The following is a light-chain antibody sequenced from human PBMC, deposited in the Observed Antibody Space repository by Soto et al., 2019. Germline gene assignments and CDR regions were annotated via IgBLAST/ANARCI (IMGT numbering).Light chain of an antibody. V-gene: IGKV1-39*01. CDR2: AAS. Sequence: IQMTQSPSSLSASVGDRVTITCRASQNINTYLNWYQQKAGQAPNVLIYAASTLQSGVPSRFSGSGSGTDFTLTITSLQPEDFATYYCQQGLNSPRTFGQGTKVAIK. J-gene: IGKJ1*01. CDR3: QQGLNSPRT. CDR1: QNINTY.